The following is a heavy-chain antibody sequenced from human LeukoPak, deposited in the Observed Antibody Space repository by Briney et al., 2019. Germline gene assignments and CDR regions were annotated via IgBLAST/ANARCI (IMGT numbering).Heavy chain of an antibody. CDR2: ISYDGSNK. D-gene: IGHD1-26*01. J-gene: IGHJ4*02. V-gene: IGHV3-30-3*01. Sequence: GGSLRLSCAASGFTFSSYAMHWVRQAPGKGLEWVAVISYDGSNKYYADSVKGRFTISRDNSKNTLYLQMNSLRAEDTAVYYCARGFSGSYHGYFDYWGQGTLVTVSS. CDR3: ARGFSGSYHGYFDY. CDR1: GFTFSSYA.